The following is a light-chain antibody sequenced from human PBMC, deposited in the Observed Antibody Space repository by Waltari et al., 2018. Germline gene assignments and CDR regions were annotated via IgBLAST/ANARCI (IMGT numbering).Light chain of an antibody. CDR1: SSDHGRYDI. Sequence: QSALTQPASVSGSPGQAVTNSCTGASSDHGRYDICSWYQQHPGNAPKLIICDASKRPSGVSYRFSGSKSGDTASLTISGLQFEDEADYYCCSYAGNYIWVFGGGTRLTVL. CDR3: CSYAGNYIWV. CDR2: DAS. J-gene: IGLJ3*02. V-gene: IGLV2-23*01.